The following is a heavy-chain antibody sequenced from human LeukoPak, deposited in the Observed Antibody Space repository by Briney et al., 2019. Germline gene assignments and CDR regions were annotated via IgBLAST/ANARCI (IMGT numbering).Heavy chain of an antibody. J-gene: IGHJ3*02. D-gene: IGHD3-22*01. CDR3: ARGVTMIIPTHAFDI. V-gene: IGHV3-7*01. Sequence: GGSLRLSYTTPGITFSNSWMSWVREAPGKGLEWVATIRPDGSEGYYADSVRGRFTISRDNSKNSFYLQMSSLRAEDTGVFYCARGVTMIIPTHAFDIWGQGTMVTVSS. CDR1: GITFSNSW. CDR2: IRPDGSEG.